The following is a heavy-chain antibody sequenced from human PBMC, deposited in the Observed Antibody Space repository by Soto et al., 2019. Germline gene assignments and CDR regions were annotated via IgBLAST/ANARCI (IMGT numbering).Heavy chain of an antibody. CDR3: ARRWG. J-gene: IGHJ3*01. CDR2: IYSGGTT. CDR1: GFIVSSNY. D-gene: IGHD1-26*01. V-gene: IGHV3-66*01. Sequence: EVQLVESGGGLVQPGGSLRLSCAASGFIVSSNYMSWVRQAPGKGPEWVALIYSGGTTLYAESVKGRFTISRDKSKNTLYLQMNSLRAEDTAVYYCARRWGWGHGTMVTVSS.